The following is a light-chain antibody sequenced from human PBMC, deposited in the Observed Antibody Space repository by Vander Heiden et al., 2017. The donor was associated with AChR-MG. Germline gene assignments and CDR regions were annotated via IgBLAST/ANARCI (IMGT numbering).Light chain of an antibody. Sequence: DIVMTQSPDSLAVSLGERATINCKSSQSVLYSSNNNNYLAWYQQKPGQPPRLLIYWASTRESGVPERFSGSGSGTDFTLTISSLQAEDVAVYYCQQYYSTPRTFGQGTKVEIQ. V-gene: IGKV4-1*01. J-gene: IGKJ1*01. CDR2: WAS. CDR3: QQYYSTPRT. CDR1: QSVLYSSNNNNY.